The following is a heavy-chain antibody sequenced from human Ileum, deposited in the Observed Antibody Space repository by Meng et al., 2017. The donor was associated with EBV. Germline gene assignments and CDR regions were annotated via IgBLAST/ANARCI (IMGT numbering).Heavy chain of an antibody. CDR3: ARVGQWLPIDY. CDR1: GGSISSSDW. V-gene: IGHV4-4*02. D-gene: IGHD6-19*01. Sequence: HVQLHASRQGLHMTSPPPSLTCGVSGGSISSSDWWSWVRQPPGKGLEWIGEIYHSGSTNYNPFLKSRVTISVDKSKNQFSLNLSSVTAADTAVYYCARVGQWLPIDYWGQGTLVTVSS. J-gene: IGHJ4*02. CDR2: IYHSGST.